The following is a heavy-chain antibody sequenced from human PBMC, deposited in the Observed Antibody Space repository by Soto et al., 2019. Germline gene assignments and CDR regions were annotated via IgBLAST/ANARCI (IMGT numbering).Heavy chain of an antibody. D-gene: IGHD6-19*01. Sequence: QVQLVQSGAEVKKPGSSVKVSCKASGGTFSSYAISWVRQAPGQGLEWMGGIIPIFGTANYAQKFQGRVTITADEYTSKAYMELNSLRSEDTAVYYCARGRARIAVAGIPRYYGMDVWGQGTTVTVSS. J-gene: IGHJ6*02. CDR3: ARGRARIAVAGIPRYYGMDV. CDR1: GGTFSSYA. CDR2: IIPIFGTA. V-gene: IGHV1-69*01.